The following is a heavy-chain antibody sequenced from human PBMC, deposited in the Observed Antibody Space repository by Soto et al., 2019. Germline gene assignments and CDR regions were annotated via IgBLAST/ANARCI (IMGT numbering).Heavy chain of an antibody. V-gene: IGHV1-46*03. J-gene: IGHJ4*02. CDR1: GDTLSTYY. CDR3: ARRVGYSDSSGYPFDY. CDR2: INPRSGKT. D-gene: IGHD3-22*01. Sequence: VQLVQSGAEGKRPGASVKISCKASGDTLSTYYMHWARQAPGQGLEWMGIINPRSGKTNYPQKFQGRVTMTRDTSTTTVYMELSTLRSEDTAMYYCARRVGYSDSSGYPFDYWGQGTLVTVSS.